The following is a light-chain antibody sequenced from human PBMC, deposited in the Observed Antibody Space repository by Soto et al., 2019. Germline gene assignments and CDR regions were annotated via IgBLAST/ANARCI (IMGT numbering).Light chain of an antibody. CDR3: QSYDTSLSGVI. CDR2: ADN. Sequence: QSLLTQTPSVSGALGQKITMSCTGSSSNIGAGYDVHWYQQFPGAAPRLLIYADNNRPSGVPDRFSASKSGTSASLAITGLQGEDEANYYCQSYDTSLSGVIFGAGTKVTVL. CDR1: SSNIGAGYD. V-gene: IGLV1-40*01. J-gene: IGLJ2*01.